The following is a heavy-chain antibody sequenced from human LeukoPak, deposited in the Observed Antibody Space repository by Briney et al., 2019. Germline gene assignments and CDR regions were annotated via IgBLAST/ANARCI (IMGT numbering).Heavy chain of an antibody. V-gene: IGHV4-34*01. CDR1: GGSFSGYY. J-gene: IGHJ4*02. CDR3: ARGPRKAGIAAVYFDY. Sequence: PSETLSLTCAVYGGSFSGYYWSWVRQPPGKGLEWIGEINHSGSTNYNPSLKSRVTISVDTSKNQFSLKLSSVTAADTAVYYCARGPRKAGIAAVYFDYWGQGTLVTLSS. CDR2: INHSGST. D-gene: IGHD6-13*01.